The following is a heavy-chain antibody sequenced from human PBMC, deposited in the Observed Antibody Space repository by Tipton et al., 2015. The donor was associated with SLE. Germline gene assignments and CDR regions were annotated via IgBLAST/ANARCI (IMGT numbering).Heavy chain of an antibody. D-gene: IGHD3-3*01. CDR2: IYYSGST. Sequence: TLSLTCTVSGGSISSSSYYWGWIRQPPGKGLEWIGSIYYSGSTYYNPSLKSRVTISVDTSKNQFSLKLSSVTAADTAVYYCARARRFLEWLSPHFFDSWGQGTLVTVSS. CDR3: ARARRFLEWLSPHFFDS. V-gene: IGHV4-39*07. CDR1: GGSISSSSYY. J-gene: IGHJ4*02.